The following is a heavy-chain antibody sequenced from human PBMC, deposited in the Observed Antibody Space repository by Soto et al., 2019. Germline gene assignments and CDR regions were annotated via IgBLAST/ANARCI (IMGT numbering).Heavy chain of an antibody. CDR3: ARVRGYSGYELDYYYYGMDV. CDR2: IYHSGST. Sequence: SETLSLTCSVSGGTITSGRSSWNWIRQSPGKGLEWIAYIYHSGSTYYNPSLKSRVSISLDTSKNQFSLKLSSVTAADTAVYYCARVRGYSGYELDYYYYGMDVWGQGTTVTVSS. V-gene: IGHV4-30-2*06. D-gene: IGHD5-12*01. J-gene: IGHJ6*02. CDR1: GGTITSGRSS.